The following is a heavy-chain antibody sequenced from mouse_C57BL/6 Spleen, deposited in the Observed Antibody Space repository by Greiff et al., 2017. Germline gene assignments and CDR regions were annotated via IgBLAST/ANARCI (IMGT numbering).Heavy chain of an antibody. V-gene: IGHV5-4*01. CDR1: GFTFSSYA. J-gene: IGHJ1*03. CDR3: AREGDGYFDV. D-gene: IGHD3-3*01. CDR2: ISDGGSYT. Sequence: EVQGVESGGGLVKPGGSLKLSCAASGFTFSSYAMSWGRQTPDKRLEWVATISDGGSYTYYPDNVKGRFTISRDNAKNNLYLQMSHLKSEDTAMYYCAREGDGYFDVWGTGTTVTVSS.